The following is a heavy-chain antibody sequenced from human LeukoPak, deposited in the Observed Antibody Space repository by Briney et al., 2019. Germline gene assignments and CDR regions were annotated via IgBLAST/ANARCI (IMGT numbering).Heavy chain of an antibody. J-gene: IGHJ3*02. D-gene: IGHD3-22*01. V-gene: IGHV3-23*01. CDR2: ISGSGGST. CDR3: AKDSYYDSSGYNAFDI. Sequence: GGSLRLSCAASGFSFSVFWMHWVRQAPGKGLEWVSAISGSGGSTYYADSVKGRFTISRDNSKNTLYLQMNSLRAEDTAVYYCAKDSYYDSSGYNAFDIWGQGTMVTVSS. CDR1: GFSFSVFW.